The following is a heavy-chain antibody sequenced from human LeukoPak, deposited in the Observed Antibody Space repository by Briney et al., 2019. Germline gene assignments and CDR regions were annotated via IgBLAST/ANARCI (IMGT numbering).Heavy chain of an antibody. CDR3: ARHGIAVAGTRNWFDP. CDR1: GYSISSGYY. D-gene: IGHD6-19*01. Sequence: PSETLSLTCTVSGYSISSGYYWGWIRQPPGKGLEWIGSIYHSGSTYYNPSLKSRVTISVDTSKNQFSLKLSSVTAADTAVYYCARHGIAVAGTRNWFDPWGQGTLVTVSS. V-gene: IGHV4-38-2*02. J-gene: IGHJ5*02. CDR2: IYHSGST.